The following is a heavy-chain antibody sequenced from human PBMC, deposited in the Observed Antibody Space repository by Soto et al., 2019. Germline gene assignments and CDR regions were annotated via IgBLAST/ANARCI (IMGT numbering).Heavy chain of an antibody. D-gene: IGHD3-10*01. CDR2: ISSSSSYI. V-gene: IGHV3-21*01. J-gene: IGHJ6*02. Sequence: EVQLVESGGGLVKPGGSLRLSCAASGFTFSSYSMNWVRQAPGKGLEWVSSISSSSSYIYYADSVKGRFTISRDNAYNSLYLQMNSLRAEATAVYYWASERVQIGSGPYYYYGMDVWGQGPTVTVSS. CDR1: GFTFSSYS. CDR3: ASERVQIGSGPYYYYGMDV.